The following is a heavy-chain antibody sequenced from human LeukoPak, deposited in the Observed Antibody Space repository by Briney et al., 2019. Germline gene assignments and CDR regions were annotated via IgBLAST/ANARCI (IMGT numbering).Heavy chain of an antibody. J-gene: IGHJ6*03. CDR3: VREYSHSSVGYYNYYYYMDV. CDR2: ITAYNGKT. D-gene: IGHD1-26*01. Sequence: ASVKVSCKASGYTFSNYGINWVRQAPGHGLEWMGWITAYNGKTNYAQKLQGRVTMTTDTSTSTAYMELSNLTPDDTAVYYCVREYSHSSVGYYNYYYYMDVWGKGTTVTVSS. CDR1: GYTFSNYG. V-gene: IGHV1-18*01.